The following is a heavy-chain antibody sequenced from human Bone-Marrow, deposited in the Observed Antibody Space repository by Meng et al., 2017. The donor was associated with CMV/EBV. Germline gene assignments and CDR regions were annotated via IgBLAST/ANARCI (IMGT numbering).Heavy chain of an antibody. Sequence: SETLSLTCTVSGGSISSSSYYWGWIRQPPGKGLEWIGSIYYSGSTYYNPSLKSRVTISVDTSKNQFSLKLSSVTAADTAVYYCARGAELAGWFDPWGERTLVTVSS. CDR2: IYYSGST. D-gene: IGHD1-1*01. CDR3: ARGAELAGWFDP. CDR1: GGSISSSSYY. J-gene: IGHJ5*02. V-gene: IGHV4-39*07.